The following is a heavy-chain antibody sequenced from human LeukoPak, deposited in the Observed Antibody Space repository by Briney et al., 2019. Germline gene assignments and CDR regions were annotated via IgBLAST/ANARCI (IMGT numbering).Heavy chain of an antibody. D-gene: IGHD3-10*01. CDR2: INPNSGGT. CDR1: GYTFTGYY. CDR3: ARDSSLVRGVIIPLDC. Sequence: ASVKVSCKASGYTFTGYYMHWVRQAPGQGLEWMGWINPNSGGTNYAQKFQGRVTMTGDTSISTAYMELSRLRSDDTAVYYCARDSSLVRGVIIPLDCWGQGTLVTVSS. V-gene: IGHV1-2*02. J-gene: IGHJ4*02.